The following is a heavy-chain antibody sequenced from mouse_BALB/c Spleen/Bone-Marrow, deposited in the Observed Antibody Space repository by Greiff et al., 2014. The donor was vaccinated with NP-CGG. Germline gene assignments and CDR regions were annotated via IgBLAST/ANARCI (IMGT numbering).Heavy chain of an antibody. V-gene: IGHV1-5*01. CDR1: GYTFTNYW. Sequence: EVKLQESGTVLARPGASLRMSCKASGYTFTNYWINWIKQRPGQGLEWIGAIYPGNNDAKYTQKFKAKAKLTAVTSTSTADMELSSLTNEDSAVYYCARSWDWVFAYWGQGTLVTVSA. J-gene: IGHJ3*01. D-gene: IGHD4-1*01. CDR2: IYPGNNDA. CDR3: ARSWDWVFAY.